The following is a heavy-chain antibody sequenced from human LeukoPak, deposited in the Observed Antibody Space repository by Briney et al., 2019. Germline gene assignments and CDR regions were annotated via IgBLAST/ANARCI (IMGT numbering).Heavy chain of an antibody. J-gene: IGHJ4*02. Sequence: SETLSLTCAVYGASYNAYYWSWIRQPPGKGLEWIGDIDHRGTATYNPSLKSRLSISADASKNQFSLKLNSVTDADTAVYYCAVGVTILGVAASFDSWGQGNLVVVSS. CDR1: GASYNAYY. D-gene: IGHD3-3*01. V-gene: IGHV4-34*01. CDR2: IDHRGTA. CDR3: AVGVTILGVAASFDS.